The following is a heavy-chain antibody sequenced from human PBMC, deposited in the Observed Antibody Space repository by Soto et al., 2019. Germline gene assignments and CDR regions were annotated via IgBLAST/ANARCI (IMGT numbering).Heavy chain of an antibody. D-gene: IGHD4-17*01. CDR3: ARVWYGDYKPDANYYYYGMDV. Sequence: ASVKVSCKASGYTFTSYGISWVRQAPGQGLEWMGWIRAYNGNTNYAQKLQGRVTMTTDTSTSTAYMELRSLRSDDAAVYYCARVWYGDYKPDANYYYYGMDVWGQGTTVTVSS. J-gene: IGHJ6*02. V-gene: IGHV1-18*01. CDR2: IRAYNGNT. CDR1: GYTFTSYG.